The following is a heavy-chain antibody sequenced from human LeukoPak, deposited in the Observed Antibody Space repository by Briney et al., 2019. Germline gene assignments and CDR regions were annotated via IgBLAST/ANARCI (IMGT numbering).Heavy chain of an antibody. D-gene: IGHD5-18*01. Sequence: GASVTVSFTASGGTFSSYAISWVRQAPGQGLEWMGGIIPIFGTANYAQKFQGRVTITADESTSTAYMELSSLRSEDTAVYYCARDPVNTAMDPQGFDYWGQGTLVTVSS. CDR3: ARDPVNTAMDPQGFDY. J-gene: IGHJ4*02. V-gene: IGHV1-69*13. CDR1: GGTFSSYA. CDR2: IIPIFGTA.